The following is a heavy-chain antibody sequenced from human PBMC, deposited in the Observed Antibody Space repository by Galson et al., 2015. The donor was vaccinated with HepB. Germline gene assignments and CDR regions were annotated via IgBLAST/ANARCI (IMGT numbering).Heavy chain of an antibody. Sequence: SLRLSCAASGFTFSSYGMHWVRQAPGKGLVWVAVISYDGSNKYYADSVKGRFTISRDNSKNTLYLQMNSLRAEDTAVYYCAKDDRNYAFGVDIWGQGTMVTVSS. J-gene: IGHJ3*02. CDR2: ISYDGSNK. V-gene: IGHV3-30*18. CDR1: GFTFSSYG. D-gene: IGHD3-16*01. CDR3: AKDDRNYAFGVDI.